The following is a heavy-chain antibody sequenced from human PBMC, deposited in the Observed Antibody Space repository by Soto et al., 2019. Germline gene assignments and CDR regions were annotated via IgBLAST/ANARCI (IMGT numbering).Heavy chain of an antibody. CDR3: AREGPHDYGDFHIAY. Sequence: SETLSLTCTVSGGSISSGGYYWSWIRQHPGKGLEWIGYIYYSGSTYYNPSLKSRVTISVDTSKNQFSLKLSSVTAADTAVYYCAREGPHDYGDFHIAYWGQGTLVTVSS. D-gene: IGHD4-17*01. V-gene: IGHV4-31*03. J-gene: IGHJ4*02. CDR2: IYYSGST. CDR1: GGSISSGGYY.